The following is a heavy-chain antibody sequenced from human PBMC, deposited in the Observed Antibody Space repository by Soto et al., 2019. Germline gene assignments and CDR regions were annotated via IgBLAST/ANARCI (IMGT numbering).Heavy chain of an antibody. Sequence: ASVKVSCKASGYTFTSYDINWVRQATGQGLEWMGWMNPNSGNTGYAQKFQGRVTMTRNTSISTAYMELSSLRSEDTAVYYCARGRIVLVPAAILNDYWGQGTLVTVSS. CDR3: ARGRIVLVPAAILNDY. V-gene: IGHV1-8*01. CDR2: MNPNSGNT. CDR1: GYTFTSYD. D-gene: IGHD2-2*02. J-gene: IGHJ4*02.